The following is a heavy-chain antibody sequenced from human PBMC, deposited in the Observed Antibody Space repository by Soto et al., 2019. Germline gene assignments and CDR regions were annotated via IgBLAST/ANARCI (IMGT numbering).Heavy chain of an antibody. CDR2: INPAGTIT. V-gene: IGHV3-74*01. CDR3: TSDTFGLRDT. J-gene: IGHJ5*02. D-gene: IGHD3-16*01. CDR1: GFPFSHYW. Sequence: MQMVESGGGSVQPGGSLRLSCAASGFPFSHYWMHWVRQTPGKGLVWVSRINPAGTITNYADSVEGRFTISGDNADSALFLQMNSLSAEDTAICYCTSDTFGLRDTWGQGTLVTVSS.